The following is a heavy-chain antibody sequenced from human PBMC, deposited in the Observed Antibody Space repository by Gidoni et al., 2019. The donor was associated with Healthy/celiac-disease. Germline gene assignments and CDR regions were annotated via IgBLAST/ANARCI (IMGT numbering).Heavy chain of an antibody. Sequence: QVQLQQWGAGLLKPAETLSLTCPVDGGSFSGYYCSWNRQPPGKGLEWIGEINHSGSTNYNPSLKSRVTISVDTSKNQFSLKLSSVTAADTAVYYCASSSPVPSWGGYYDSSGYYYFDYWGQGTLVTVSS. CDR1: GGSFSGYY. D-gene: IGHD3-22*01. V-gene: IGHV4-34*01. J-gene: IGHJ4*02. CDR3: ASSSPVPSWGGYYDSSGYYYFDY. CDR2: INHSGST.